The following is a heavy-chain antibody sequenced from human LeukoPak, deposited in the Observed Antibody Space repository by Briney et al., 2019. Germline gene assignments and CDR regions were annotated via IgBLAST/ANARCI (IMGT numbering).Heavy chain of an antibody. D-gene: IGHD3-10*01. J-gene: IGHJ4*02. V-gene: IGHV3-30*18. CDR1: AFTFSSYA. CDR3: AKDRRLYDYGSGSYFDY. CDR2: ISFDGSNK. Sequence: GGSLRLSCAASAFTFSSYALHLVRQAPGKGLEWVAVISFDGSNKYYADSVKGRFTISRDNSKNTLYLQMNSLRAEDTAVYYCAKDRRLYDYGSGSYFDYWGQGTLVTVSS.